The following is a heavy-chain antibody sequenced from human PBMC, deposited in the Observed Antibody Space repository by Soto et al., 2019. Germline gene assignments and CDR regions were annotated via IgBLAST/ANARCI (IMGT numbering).Heavy chain of an antibody. Sequence: PLETLSLTCTVSGGSISSSSYYWGWIRQPPGKGLEWFGSIYYSGSTYYNPSLKSRVTISVDTSKNQFSLKLSSVTAADTAVYYCARLLGYCSGGSCNNRFDPWGQGTLVTVSS. J-gene: IGHJ5*02. CDR1: GGSISSSSYY. CDR2: IYYSGST. CDR3: ARLLGYCSGGSCNNRFDP. D-gene: IGHD2-15*01. V-gene: IGHV4-39*01.